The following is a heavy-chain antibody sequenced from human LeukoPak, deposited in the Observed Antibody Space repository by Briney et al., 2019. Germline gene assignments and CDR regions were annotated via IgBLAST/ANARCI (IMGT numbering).Heavy chain of an antibody. CDR1: GGSISGSSYY. CDR2: IYYSGST. D-gene: IGHD6-13*01. Sequence: SETLSLTCTVSGGSISGSSYYWSWIRQPPGKGLEWIGYIYYSGSTNYNPSLKSRVTISVDTSKNQFSLKLSSVTAADTAVYYCARETYSSSWYGNYYFDYWGQGTLVTVSS. V-gene: IGHV4-61*01. CDR3: ARETYSSSWYGNYYFDY. J-gene: IGHJ4*02.